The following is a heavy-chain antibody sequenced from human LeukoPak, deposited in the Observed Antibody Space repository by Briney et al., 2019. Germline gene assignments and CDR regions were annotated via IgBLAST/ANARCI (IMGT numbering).Heavy chain of an antibody. CDR2: INHNGNVN. D-gene: IGHD3-16*01. CDR1: GFTFSSYW. CDR3: ARGGGLGV. Sequence: GGSLRLSCAASGFTFSSYWMNWARQAPGKGLEWVASINHNGNVNYYVDSVKGRFTVSRDNAKNSLYLQMSNLRAEDTAVYFCARGGGLGVWGQGATVTVSS. V-gene: IGHV3-7*03. J-gene: IGHJ6*02.